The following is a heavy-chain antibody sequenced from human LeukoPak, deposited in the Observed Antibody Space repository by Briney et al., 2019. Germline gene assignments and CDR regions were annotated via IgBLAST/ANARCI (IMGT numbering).Heavy chain of an antibody. Sequence: GGSLRLSCLTSGFTFSTNAMSWVRQAPGKGLEWVAVISYDGSNKYYADSVKGRFTISRDNPKNTLYLQMNSLRAEDTAVYYCARDPVTNYRNPSYYFDYWGQGTLVTVSS. CDR2: ISYDGSNK. V-gene: IGHV3-30-3*01. J-gene: IGHJ4*02. CDR3: ARDPVTNYRNPSYYFDY. D-gene: IGHD4-11*01. CDR1: GFTFSTNA.